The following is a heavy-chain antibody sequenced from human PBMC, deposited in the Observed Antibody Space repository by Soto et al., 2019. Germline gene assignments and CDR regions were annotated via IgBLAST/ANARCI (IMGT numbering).Heavy chain of an antibody. Sequence: GASVKVSCKTSGGAFGNFAINWVRQAPGQGLEWMGGIIPVFGKTNYAQKFQGRVTITADDSTSTAYMELSSLRSEDTAVYYCARAPGGYYFDYWGQGTLVTVSS. CDR1: GGAFGNFA. D-gene: IGHD4-17*01. CDR3: ARAPGGYYFDY. J-gene: IGHJ4*02. CDR2: IIPVFGKT. V-gene: IGHV1-69*13.